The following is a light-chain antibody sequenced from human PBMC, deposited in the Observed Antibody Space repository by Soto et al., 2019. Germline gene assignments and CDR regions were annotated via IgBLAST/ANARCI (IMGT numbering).Light chain of an antibody. J-gene: IGKJ5*01. CDR1: QSVSSSY. CDR3: QQRSNWPTIT. V-gene: IGKV3D-20*02. CDR2: GAS. Sequence: EIVWTQSPGTLSCXPXXXXTXXXMALQSVSSSYLAWYQQKPGQAPRLLIYGASSRPTGIPARFSGSGSGTDFTLTISSLEPEDFAVYYCQQRSNWPTITFGQGTRLEI.